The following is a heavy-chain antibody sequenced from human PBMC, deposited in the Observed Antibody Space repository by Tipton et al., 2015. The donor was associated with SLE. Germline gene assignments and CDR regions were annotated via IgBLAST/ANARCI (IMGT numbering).Heavy chain of an antibody. J-gene: IGHJ4*02. D-gene: IGHD1-1*01. CDR1: GGSISSGSYY. CDR3: ARGNSGFDY. CDR2: IYTSGST. V-gene: IGHV4-61*09. Sequence: TLSLTCTVSGGSISSGSYYWSWIRQPAGKGLEWIGYIYTSGSTNYNPSLKSRVTISVDTSKNQFSLKLSSVTAADTAVYYCARGNSGFDYWGQGNLVTASS.